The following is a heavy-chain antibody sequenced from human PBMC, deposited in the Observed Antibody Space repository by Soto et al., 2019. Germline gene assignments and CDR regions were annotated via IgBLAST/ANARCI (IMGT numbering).Heavy chain of an antibody. Sequence: GGSLRLSCAASGFTISNYDISWVRQAPGKGLKWVSGISGRGTATYYTDSVKGRFTISRDNSKNTLYLQMNSLRAEDTAVYYCAKDELNFQHWGQGTLVTVSS. J-gene: IGHJ1*01. CDR2: ISGRGTAT. V-gene: IGHV3-23*01. CDR3: AKDELNFQH. CDR1: GFTISNYD.